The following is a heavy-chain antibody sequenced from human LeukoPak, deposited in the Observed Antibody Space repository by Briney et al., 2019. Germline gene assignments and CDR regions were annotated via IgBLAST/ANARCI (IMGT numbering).Heavy chain of an antibody. J-gene: IGHJ4*02. CDR2: INPNSGDT. CDR1: GYTLSELF. D-gene: IGHD2-2*01. CDR3: ARDYCSSTSCLFDY. V-gene: IGHV1-2*06. Sequence: ASVKVSCKVSGYTLSELFMHWVRQAPGQGLEWMGRINPNSGDTNYAQKFQGRVTMTRDTSISTAYMELSRLTSDDTAMYYCARDYCSSTSCLFDYWGQGTLVTVSS.